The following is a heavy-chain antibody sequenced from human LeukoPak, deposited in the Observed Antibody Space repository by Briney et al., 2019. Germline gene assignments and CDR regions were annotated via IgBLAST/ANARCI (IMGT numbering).Heavy chain of an antibody. Sequence: GRSLRLSCAASVFTVSSNYMSWVRQASGKGLEWVSVIYSGGSTYYADSVKGRFNISRDNSKNTLYLQMNSLRAEDTAVYYCASGSGSYRTPYYYMDVWGKGTTVTVSS. D-gene: IGHD3-10*01. CDR3: ASGSGSYRTPYYYMDV. J-gene: IGHJ6*03. CDR2: IYSGGST. CDR1: VFTVSSNY. V-gene: IGHV3-53*01.